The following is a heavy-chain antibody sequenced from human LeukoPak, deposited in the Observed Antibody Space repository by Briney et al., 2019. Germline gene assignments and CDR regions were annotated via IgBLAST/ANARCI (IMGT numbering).Heavy chain of an antibody. Sequence: GGSLRLSCAASGFIFSSHWMSWVRQAPGEGLEWVAHIKEDGSERYYGDSVKGRFTVSRDSTKNSVYLQMNSLRVEDTAVYHCASTQTFDYWGQGTLVTVPS. CDR3: ASTQTFDY. CDR2: IKEDGSER. J-gene: IGHJ4*02. V-gene: IGHV3-7*05. CDR1: GFIFSSHW.